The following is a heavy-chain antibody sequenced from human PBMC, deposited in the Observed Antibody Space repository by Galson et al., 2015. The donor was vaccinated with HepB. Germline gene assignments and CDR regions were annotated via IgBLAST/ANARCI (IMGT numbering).Heavy chain of an antibody. V-gene: IGHV3-74*01. D-gene: IGHD1-26*01. CDR1: GFTFSSYW. J-gene: IGHJ4*02. Sequence: SLRLSCAASGFTFSSYWMHWVRQAPGKGLVWVSRINSDGSSTSYADSVKGRFTISRDNAKNTLYLQMNSLRAEDTAVYYCARAPIYESYYAYWGQGTLVTVSS. CDR2: INSDGSST. CDR3: ARAPIYESYYAY.